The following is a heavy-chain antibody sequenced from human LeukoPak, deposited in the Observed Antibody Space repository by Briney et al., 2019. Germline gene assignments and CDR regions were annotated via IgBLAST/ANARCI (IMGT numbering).Heavy chain of an antibody. CDR3: AKDQLRGSSGWYFDY. D-gene: IGHD6-19*01. CDR2: IRGSGGST. Sequence: PGGSLRLSCAASGFTFSSYAMSWVSQAPGKGLEWVSAIRGSGGSTYYADSVTGRFTISRDNSKNTLYLQMNSLRAEDTAVYYCAKDQLRGSSGWYFDYWGQGTLVTVSS. CDR1: GFTFSSYA. J-gene: IGHJ4*02. V-gene: IGHV3-23*01.